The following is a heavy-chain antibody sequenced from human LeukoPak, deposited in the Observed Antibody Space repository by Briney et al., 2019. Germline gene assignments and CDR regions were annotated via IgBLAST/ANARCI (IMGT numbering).Heavy chain of an antibody. CDR3: AGGIQLWFPFDY. Sequence: EPLSLLCGVWGGSFSGYYWRWLRLPPGKGGGWIGKINHSGSTTYNPSLKSRVTISVDTSKNQFSLTLSSVTAADTAVYYCAGGIQLWFPFDYWGQGTLVTVSS. V-gene: IGHV4-34*01. CDR1: GGSFSGYY. D-gene: IGHD5-18*01. CDR2: INHSGST. J-gene: IGHJ4*02.